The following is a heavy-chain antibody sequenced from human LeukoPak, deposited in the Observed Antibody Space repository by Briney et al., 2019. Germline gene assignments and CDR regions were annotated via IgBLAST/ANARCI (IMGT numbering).Heavy chain of an antibody. CDR1: GFTFSSYA. CDR3: AKIPRYVWGSYHFDY. CDR2: ISGSGGST. D-gene: IGHD3-16*02. Sequence: GGSLRLSCAASGFTFSSYAMSWVRQAPGKGLEWVSAISGSGGSTYYADSVKGRFTISRDNSKNTLYLQMNSLRAEDTAVYYCAKIPRYVWGSYHFDYWGQGTLVTVSS. J-gene: IGHJ4*02. V-gene: IGHV3-23*01.